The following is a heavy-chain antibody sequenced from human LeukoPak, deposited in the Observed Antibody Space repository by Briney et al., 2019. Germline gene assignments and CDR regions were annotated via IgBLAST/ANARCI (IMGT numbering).Heavy chain of an antibody. V-gene: IGHV3-48*01. J-gene: IGHJ4*02. CDR2: ISSSSGTI. Sequence: GGSLRLSCAASGFTFSSYSMNWVRQAPGKGLEWVSYISSSSGTIYYADSVKGRFTISRDNAKNSLYLQMNSLRAEDTAVYYCARIAAAGTDYWGQGTPVTVSS. D-gene: IGHD6-13*01. CDR1: GFTFSSYS. CDR3: ARIAAAGTDY.